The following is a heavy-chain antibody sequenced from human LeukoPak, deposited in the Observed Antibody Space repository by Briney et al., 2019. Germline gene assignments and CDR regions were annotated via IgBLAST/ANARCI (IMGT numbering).Heavy chain of an antibody. J-gene: IGHJ4*02. CDR3: ARREGYGSGSYADY. CDR2: IYHSGST. V-gene: IGHV4-38-2*02. D-gene: IGHD3-10*01. CDR1: GYSISSGYY. Sequence: PSETLSLTCTVSGYSISSGYYRGWIRQPPGKGLEWIGSIYHSGSTYYNPSLKSRVTISVDTSKNQFSLKLSSVTAADTAVYYCARREGYGSGSYADYWGQGTLVTVSS.